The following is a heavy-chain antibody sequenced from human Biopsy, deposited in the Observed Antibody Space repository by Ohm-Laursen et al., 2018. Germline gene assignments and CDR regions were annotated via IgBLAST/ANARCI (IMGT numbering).Heavy chain of an antibody. CDR3: ARAAFGPFDS. Sequence: TLSLTCTVSGGSISSYYWNWIRQPAGKGLEWIGRIYTSGSTTFNPSLKSRVTMSIDTSKNQFSLRLSSVTAADTAVYYCARAAFGPFDSWGQGALVTVSS. J-gene: IGHJ4*02. CDR1: GGSISSYY. V-gene: IGHV4-4*07. D-gene: IGHD3-16*01. CDR2: IYTSGST.